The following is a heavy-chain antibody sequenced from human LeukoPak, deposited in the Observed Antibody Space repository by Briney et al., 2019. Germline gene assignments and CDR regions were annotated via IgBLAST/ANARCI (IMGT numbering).Heavy chain of an antibody. CDR3: ARAPLGTGEWLDP. Sequence: SETLSLTCNVSGASISSDYWNWIRQPPGGGLQWIGSVFYTGSSNYNPSLMSRATISMDTSKRQFSLKLSSVTAADTAVYYCARAPLGTGEWLDPWGQGTLVAVSS. V-gene: IGHV4-59*01. CDR2: VFYTGSS. CDR1: GASISSDY. D-gene: IGHD3-10*01. J-gene: IGHJ5*02.